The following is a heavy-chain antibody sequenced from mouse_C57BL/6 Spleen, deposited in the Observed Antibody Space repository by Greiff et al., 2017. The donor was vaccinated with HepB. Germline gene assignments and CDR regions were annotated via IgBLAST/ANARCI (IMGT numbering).Heavy chain of an antibody. CDR1: GFTFSSYA. CDR3: ARDPSLSYYSMEYYFDY. J-gene: IGHJ2*01. V-gene: IGHV5-4*01. CDR2: ISDGGSYT. D-gene: IGHD2-5*01. Sequence: EVKLVESGGGLVKPGGSLKLSCAASGFTFSSYAMSWVRQTPEKRLEWVATISDGGSYTYYPDNVKGRFTISRDNAKNNLYLQMSHLKSEDTAMYYCARDPSLSYYSMEYYFDYWGQGTTLTVSS.